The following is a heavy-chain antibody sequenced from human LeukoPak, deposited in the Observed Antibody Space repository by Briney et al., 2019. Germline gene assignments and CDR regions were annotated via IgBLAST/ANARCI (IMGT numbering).Heavy chain of an antibody. CDR2: IYYSGST. Sequence: SQTLSHTCTVSGGSISSGGYYWSWIRQHPGKGLEWIGYIYYSGSTYYNPSLKSRVTISVDTSKNQFSLKLSSVTAADTAVYYCARGFGNYYYYYMDVWGKGTTVTVSS. CDR3: ARGFGNYYYYYMDV. CDR1: GGSISSGGYY. J-gene: IGHJ6*03. V-gene: IGHV4-31*03. D-gene: IGHD3-10*01.